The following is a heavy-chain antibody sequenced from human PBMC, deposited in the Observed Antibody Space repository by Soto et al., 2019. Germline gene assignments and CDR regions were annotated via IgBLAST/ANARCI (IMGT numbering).Heavy chain of an antibody. V-gene: IGHV4-4*02. CDR1: GDSVTSNVW. CDR3: ARDAAVPGESDRFDY. Sequence: SETLSLTCAVSGDSVTSNVWWSWVRQPPGKGLEWIGEAYHNGLTDYNPSLKSRVTMSVDTSKNEFSLKLTSLTAAETAIYYCARDAAVPGESDRFDYWGQGTLVTVSS. D-gene: IGHD6-19*01. CDR2: AYHNGLT. J-gene: IGHJ4*02.